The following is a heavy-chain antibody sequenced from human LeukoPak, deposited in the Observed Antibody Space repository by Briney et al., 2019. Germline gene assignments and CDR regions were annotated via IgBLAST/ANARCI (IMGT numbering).Heavy chain of an antibody. J-gene: IGHJ4*02. V-gene: IGHV3-30*02. CDR2: IRSDGENK. CDR1: GFTLIRNG. D-gene: IGHD3-10*01. Sequence: PGGSLRLSCAVSGFTLIRNGMHWVRQAPGKGLEWVAFIRSDGENKYYADSVKGRLTVSRDTSKYTLFLEMNYLKTEDTATYYCAKDLTMVRGAVTNWGQGTQVTVSS. CDR3: AKDLTMVRGAVTN.